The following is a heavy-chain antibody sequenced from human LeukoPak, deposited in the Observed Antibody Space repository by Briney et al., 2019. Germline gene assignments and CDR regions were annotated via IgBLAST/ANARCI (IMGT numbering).Heavy chain of an antibody. CDR1: GGSISSGDYY. V-gene: IGHV4-30-4*01. CDR3: ARAGGGYCSSTSCYAYRH. J-gene: IGHJ1*01. D-gene: IGHD2-2*03. Sequence: SQTLSLTCTVSGGSISSGDYYWSWIRQPPGKGLEWIGYIYYSGSTYYNPSLKSRVTISVDTSKNQFSLKPSSVTAADTAVYYCARAGGGYCSSTSCYAYRHWGQGTLVTVSS. CDR2: IYYSGST.